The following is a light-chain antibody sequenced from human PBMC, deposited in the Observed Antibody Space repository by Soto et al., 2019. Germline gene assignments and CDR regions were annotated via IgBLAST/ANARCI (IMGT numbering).Light chain of an antibody. CDR1: QSITYW. V-gene: IGKV1-5*01. Sequence: GDRVTITCRASQSITYWLAWHQQKPGRAPKLLIYDVFNLQSGVPSRFSGSGSGTEFTLTISSLQPDDSATYYCQQYHSFSFTFGQGTKVDIK. CDR3: QQYHSFSFT. J-gene: IGKJ2*01. CDR2: DVF.